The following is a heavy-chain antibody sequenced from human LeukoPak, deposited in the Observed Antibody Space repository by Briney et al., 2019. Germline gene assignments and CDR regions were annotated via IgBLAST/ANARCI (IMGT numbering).Heavy chain of an antibody. Sequence: GKSLRLSCATSGFTFSHYGMHWVRQAPGKGLEWVAVIWSDGTDKYYGDSVKGRFTISRDNSKNTVYLQVNSLRVEDTAVYYCAKDAQRGFDFSNSLESWGQGTLVTVSS. D-gene: IGHD4-11*01. CDR2: IWSDGTDK. V-gene: IGHV3-33*06. CDR3: AKDAQRGFDFSNSLES. J-gene: IGHJ4*02. CDR1: GFTFSHYG.